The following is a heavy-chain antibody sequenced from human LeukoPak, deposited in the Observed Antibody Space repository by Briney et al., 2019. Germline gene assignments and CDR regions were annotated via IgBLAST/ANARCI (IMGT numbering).Heavy chain of an antibody. CDR2: ISGSGGST. J-gene: IGHJ4*02. Sequence: GGSLRLSCAASGFTFSSYGMSWVRQAPGKGLEWVSAISGSGGSTYYADSVKGRFTISRDNSKNTLYLQMNSLRAEDTAVYYCAKALIWFGGLARGDFDYWGQGTLVTVSS. V-gene: IGHV3-23*01. CDR1: GFTFSSYG. D-gene: IGHD3-10*01. CDR3: AKALIWFGGLARGDFDY.